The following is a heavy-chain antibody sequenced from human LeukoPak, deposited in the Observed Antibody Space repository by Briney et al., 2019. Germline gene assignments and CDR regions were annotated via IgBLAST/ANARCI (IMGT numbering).Heavy chain of an antibody. CDR2: ISYTGST. J-gene: IGHJ5*02. V-gene: IGHV4-59*01. D-gene: IGHD3-10*01. Sequence: SETLSLTCTVSGCFISPYFWSWMRQTPGKGLEWIGYISYTGSTNYNPALKSRVTISVDTSKNQFSLQLTSVTAADTAVYYCARDDYRGVTNFDPWGQGTLVTVSS. CDR3: ARDDYRGVTNFDP. CDR1: GCFISPYF.